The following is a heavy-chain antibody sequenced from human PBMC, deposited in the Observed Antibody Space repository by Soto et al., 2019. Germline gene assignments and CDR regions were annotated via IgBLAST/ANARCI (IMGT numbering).Heavy chain of an antibody. Sequence: PSETLSLTCAVSDVSITTNGYSWSWIRQPPGQGLEWIGYIYPSGTIFYNPSLNSRVTISADTSNNQFSLKLTSVTAADTAVYFCATYAAYAKYYFDYWGRGTLVTVSS. CDR2: IYPSGTI. CDR1: DVSITTNGYS. J-gene: IGHJ4*01. CDR3: ATYAAYAKYYFDY. V-gene: IGHV4-30-2*01. D-gene: IGHD3-16*01.